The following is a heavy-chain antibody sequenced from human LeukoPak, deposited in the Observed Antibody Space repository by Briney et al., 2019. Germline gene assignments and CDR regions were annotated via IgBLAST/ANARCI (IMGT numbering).Heavy chain of an antibody. V-gene: IGHV3-23*01. CDR2: ISGSGGST. Sequence: PGGSLRLSCAASGFTFSSYAMSWVRQAPGKGLEWVSAISGSGGSTYYADSVKGRFTISRDNSKNTLYLQMNSLRAEDTAVYYCAKRPYCSSTSCAGGGGYFDYWGQGTLVTVSS. CDR3: AKRPYCSSTSCAGGGGYFDY. CDR1: GFTFSSYA. J-gene: IGHJ4*02. D-gene: IGHD2-2*01.